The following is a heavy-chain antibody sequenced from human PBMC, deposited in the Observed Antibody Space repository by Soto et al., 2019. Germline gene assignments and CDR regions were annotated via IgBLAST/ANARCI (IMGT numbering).Heavy chain of an antibody. J-gene: IGHJ4*02. CDR2: IKSKVDGETT. CDR3: AADVPSQGRGEFDY. CDR1: GFTFSSAW. V-gene: IGHV3-15*07. Sequence: EVQLVESGGGLVKSGGSLRVSCAASGFTFSSAWMTWVRQAPGKGREWVGRIKSKVDGETTDYAAPVKGRLTISRDDSESTLYLQMNSLKSEDTAVYYCAADVPSQGRGEFDYWGQGILVTVSS.